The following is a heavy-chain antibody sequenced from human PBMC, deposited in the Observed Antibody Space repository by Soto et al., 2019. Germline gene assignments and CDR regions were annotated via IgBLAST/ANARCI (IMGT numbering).Heavy chain of an antibody. D-gene: IGHD3-3*01. CDR1: GYSSTSYW. V-gene: IGHV5-51*01. CDR2: IYPGDSDT. CDR3: ARWGAYDFWSGYYTNYYYGMDV. Sequence: PGESLKISCKGSGYSSTSYWIGWVRQMPGKGLEWMGIIYPGDSDTRYSPSFQGQVTISADKSISTAYLQWSSLKASDTAMYYCARWGAYDFWSGYYTNYYYGMDVWGQGTTVTVSS. J-gene: IGHJ6*02.